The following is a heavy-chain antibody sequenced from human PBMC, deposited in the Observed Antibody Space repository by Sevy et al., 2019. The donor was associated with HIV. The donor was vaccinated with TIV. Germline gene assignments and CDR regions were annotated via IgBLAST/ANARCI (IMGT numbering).Heavy chain of an antibody. CDR3: ARDDTASYLPVS. CDR2: ISRSGTTR. D-gene: IGHD3-10*01. V-gene: IGHV3-48*02. CDR1: GFTFSDYS. J-gene: IGHJ4*02. Sequence: GGSPRLSCAASGFTFSDYSLNWVRQAPGKGLEWVSYISRSGTTRHYADSVRGRFTISRDDAKNSLYLQMSSLRDEDTAVYYCARDDTASYLPVSWGQGTLVTVSS.